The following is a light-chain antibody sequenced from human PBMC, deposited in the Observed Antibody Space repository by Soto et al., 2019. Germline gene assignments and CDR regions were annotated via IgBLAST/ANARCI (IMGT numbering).Light chain of an antibody. J-gene: IGLJ1*01. CDR3: KSYRNTFARYV. CDR1: STDVGGYYY. Sequence: QSALAQPASVSGSPGQSITISCTGTSTDVGGYYYVSWYQQHPGKAPKLLIYDISNRPSGVSDRFSGSKSGNTASLTISGLQSEEEADYYCKSYRNTFARYVFGTGTKLTVL. V-gene: IGLV2-14*01. CDR2: DIS.